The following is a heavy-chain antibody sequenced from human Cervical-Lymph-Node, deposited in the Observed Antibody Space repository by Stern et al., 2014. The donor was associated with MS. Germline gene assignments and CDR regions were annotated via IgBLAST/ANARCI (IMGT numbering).Heavy chain of an antibody. J-gene: IGHJ6*02. Sequence: QVQLQESGPGLVKPSQTLSLSCTVSGGSISSRSDHWNWIRQPAGKGLEWIGRIYASGSTNYNPSLKSRVTISVDASKNQFSLKWSSVPAADTAVYYCARDYHWKPLDVWGQGTTVIVSS. CDR3: ARDYHWKPLDV. CDR2: IYASGST. CDR1: GGSISSRSDH. V-gene: IGHV4-61*02. D-gene: IGHD1-20*01.